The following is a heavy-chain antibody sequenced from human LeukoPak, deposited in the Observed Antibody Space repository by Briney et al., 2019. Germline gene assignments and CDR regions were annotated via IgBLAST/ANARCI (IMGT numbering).Heavy chain of an antibody. D-gene: IGHD3-22*01. CDR1: GGTFSSYA. J-gene: IGHJ4*02. CDR2: IIPIFGTA. Sequence: GSSVKVSCKASGGTFSSYAISRVRQAPGQGHEWMGRIIPIFGTANYAQKFQGRVTITTDESTSTAYMELSSLRSEDTAVYYCARDWTPYYYDSSGSSGYFDYWGQGTLVTVSS. V-gene: IGHV1-69*05. CDR3: ARDWTPYYYDSSGSSGYFDY.